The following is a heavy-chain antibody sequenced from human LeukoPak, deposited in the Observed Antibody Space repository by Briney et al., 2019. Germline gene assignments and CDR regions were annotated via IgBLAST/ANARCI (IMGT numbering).Heavy chain of an antibody. CDR2: IYYSGST. Sequence: SETLSLTCTVSGGSISSSSYYWGWIRQPPGKGLEWIGSIYYSGSTYYNPSLKSRVTISVDTSKNQFSLKLSSVTAADTAVYYCARQENYDYVWGSYRYALYFDYWGQGTLVTVSS. V-gene: IGHV4-39*01. D-gene: IGHD3-16*02. J-gene: IGHJ4*02. CDR1: GGSISSSSYY. CDR3: ARQENYDYVWGSYRYALYFDY.